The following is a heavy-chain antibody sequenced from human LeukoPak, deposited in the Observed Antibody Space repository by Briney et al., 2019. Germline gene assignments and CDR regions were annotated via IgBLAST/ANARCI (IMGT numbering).Heavy chain of an antibody. Sequence: GASVKVSCKTSGYIFTNFGISWVRQAPGQGLEWMGWISAYDYTTNYAQKFQGRLTMATDTSTRTVYMELRSLRSDDTAVYYCAREDPLSGNWYYFDYWGQGTLVTVSS. D-gene: IGHD6-13*01. V-gene: IGHV1-18*01. J-gene: IGHJ4*02. CDR3: AREDPLSGNWYYFDY. CDR2: ISAYDYTT. CDR1: GYIFTNFG.